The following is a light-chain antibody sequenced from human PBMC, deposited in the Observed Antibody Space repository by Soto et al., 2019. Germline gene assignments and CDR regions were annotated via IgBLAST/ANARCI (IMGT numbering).Light chain of an antibody. J-gene: IGKJ1*01. V-gene: IGKV1-5*01. CDR2: DAS. Sequence: DFQKSPSPSSLAAYGVAIVTLTLRASQNIRSRLAWFQQKPGKAPKLLIYDASSLESGVPQRFSGSGSGTEFTLNISSLQTDDFSTYYCQQHHSYWTLGQGTKVDNK. CDR3: QQHHSYWT. CDR1: QNIRSR.